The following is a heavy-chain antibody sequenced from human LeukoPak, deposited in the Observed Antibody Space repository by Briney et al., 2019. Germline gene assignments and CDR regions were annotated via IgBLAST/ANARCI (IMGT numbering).Heavy chain of an antibody. D-gene: IGHD6-19*01. CDR2: IRHDGSNK. CDR3: AKDVVAATLHY. V-gene: IGHV3-30*02. Sequence: GGSLRLSCAASGFTFSSYGMHWVRQAPGKGLEWVAFIRHDGSNKYYADSVKGRFTISRDNSKNTLYLQMNSLRAEDTAVYYCAKDVVAATLHYWGQGTLVTVSS. J-gene: IGHJ4*02. CDR1: GFTFSSYG.